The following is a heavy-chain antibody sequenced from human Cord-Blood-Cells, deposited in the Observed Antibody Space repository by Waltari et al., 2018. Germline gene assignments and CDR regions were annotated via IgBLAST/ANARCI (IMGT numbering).Heavy chain of an antibody. V-gene: IGHV1-2*02. CDR1: GYTFTGYY. D-gene: IGHD6-13*01. J-gene: IGHJ2*01. CDR3: ARLRIAAAGTGYFDL. CDR2: INPNSGGT. Sequence: QVQLVQSGAEVKKPGASVKVSCKASGYTFTGYYMHWVRQAPGQGLEWMGWINPNSGGTNYAQKLQGRVTMTRDTSISTAYMELSRLRSDDTAVYYCARLRIAAAGTGYFDLWGRGTLVTVSS.